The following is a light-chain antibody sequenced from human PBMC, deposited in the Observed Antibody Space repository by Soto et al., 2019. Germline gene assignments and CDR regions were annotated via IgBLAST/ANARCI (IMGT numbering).Light chain of an antibody. CDR1: SGHSSYA. CDR2: LNSDGSH. Sequence: QLVLTQSPSASASLGASVKLTCTLSSGHSSYAIAWHQQQPEKGPRYLMKLNSDGSHSKGDGIPDRFSGSSSGAERYLTIDSIQSEDEADYYCQTWGTGIVVFGGGTKLTVL. CDR3: QTWGTGIVV. V-gene: IGLV4-69*01. J-gene: IGLJ2*01.